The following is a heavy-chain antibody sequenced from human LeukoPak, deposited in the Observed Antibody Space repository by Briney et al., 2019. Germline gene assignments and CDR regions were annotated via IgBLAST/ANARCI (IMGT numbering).Heavy chain of an antibody. J-gene: IGHJ6*02. CDR2: IIPILGIA. CDR3: AMTHHYGSGSFWEEMDV. D-gene: IGHD3-10*01. CDR1: GGTFSSYA. V-gene: IGHV1-69*04. Sequence: ASVKVSCKASGGTFSSYAISWVRQALGQGLEWMGRIIPILGIANYAQKFQGRVTITADKSTSTAYMELSGLRSEDTAVYYCAMTHHYGSGSFWEEMDVWGQGTTVTVSS.